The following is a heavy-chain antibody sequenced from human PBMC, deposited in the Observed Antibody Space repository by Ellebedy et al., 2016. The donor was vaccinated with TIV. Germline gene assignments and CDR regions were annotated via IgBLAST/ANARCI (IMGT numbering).Heavy chain of an antibody. Sequence: GESLKISXAASGFSFKLYAMAWVRQAPGKGLEWVSYIGGSSRDIYYTDSVKGRFTTSRDNAKNSLYLQMNSLRAEDTAVYYCARGPYLDYYGMDVWGQGTTVTVSS. CDR3: ARGPYLDYYGMDV. J-gene: IGHJ6*02. V-gene: IGHV3-21*05. CDR2: IGGSSRDI. CDR1: GFSFKLYA.